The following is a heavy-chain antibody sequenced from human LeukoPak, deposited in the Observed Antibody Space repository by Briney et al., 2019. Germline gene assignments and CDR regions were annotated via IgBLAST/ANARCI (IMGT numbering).Heavy chain of an antibody. CDR2: IYHSGST. J-gene: IGHJ4*02. CDR1: GYSISSGYY. CDR3: ARDITGDECAFDY. V-gene: IGHV4-38-2*02. D-gene: IGHD7-27*01. Sequence: SETLSLTCTVSGYSISSGYYWGWIRQPPGKGLEWIGSIYHSGSTYYNPSLKSRVTISVDTSKNQFSLKLSSVTAADTAVYYCARDITGDECAFDYWGQGTLVTVSS.